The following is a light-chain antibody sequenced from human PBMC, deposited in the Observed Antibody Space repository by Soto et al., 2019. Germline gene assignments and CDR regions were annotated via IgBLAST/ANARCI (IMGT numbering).Light chain of an antibody. CDR2: RAS. CDR1: QNINSD. V-gene: IGKV1-5*03. Sequence: DVQMTQSPSTLSASVGARVTITCRASQNINSDLAWYQQKPGKAPQLLIYRASSLESGVPSRFSGSGSGTEFTLTITSLQPDDFATYYCQQHNNYWTFGHGTRVDIK. J-gene: IGKJ1*01. CDR3: QQHNNYWT.